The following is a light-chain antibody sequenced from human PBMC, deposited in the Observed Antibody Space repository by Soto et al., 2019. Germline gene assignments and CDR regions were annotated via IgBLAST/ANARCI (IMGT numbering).Light chain of an antibody. J-gene: IGLJ1*01. CDR1: SSNIGINT. V-gene: IGLV1-44*01. CDR2: SNN. Sequence: QSVLTQPPSASGTPGQRVTLSCSGSSSNIGINTVDWYQHLPGTAPKLLIYSNNQRSSGVPDRISGSKSGTSASLAISGLQSEDEADYYCAAWDDSLSGHYVFGTGNKVTVL. CDR3: AAWDDSLSGHYV.